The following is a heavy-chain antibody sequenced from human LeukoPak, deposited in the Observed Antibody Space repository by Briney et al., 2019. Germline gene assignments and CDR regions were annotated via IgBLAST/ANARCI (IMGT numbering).Heavy chain of an antibody. Sequence: KPGGSLRLSCAASGFTFSNYNLNWVRQAPGKGLEWVSSITSSSSSMLYADSVKGRFTISRDNAKNSLYLQMNSLRAEDTAVYYCARGYSNYGYAFDIWGQGTMVTVSS. D-gene: IGHD4-11*01. J-gene: IGHJ3*02. CDR1: GFTFSNYN. CDR2: ITSSSSSM. CDR3: ARGYSNYGYAFDI. V-gene: IGHV3-21*01.